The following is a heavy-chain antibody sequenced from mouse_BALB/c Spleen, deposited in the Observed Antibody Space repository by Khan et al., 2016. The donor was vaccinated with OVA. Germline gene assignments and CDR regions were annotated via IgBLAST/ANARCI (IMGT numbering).Heavy chain of an antibody. CDR1: GFTFSTFA. V-gene: IGHV5-6*01. CDR2: ISTAGDYI. D-gene: IGHD1-1*01. CDR3: ARHNYGPFAY. Sequence: EVELVESGGDLVKPGGSLKLSCAASGFTFSTFAMSWVRQTPAKRLEWVATISTAGDYIYYPDSVKGRFTISRDNAKNTLYLQMGSLRSEDTAMYYCARHNYGPFAYWGQGTLVTVSA. J-gene: IGHJ3*01.